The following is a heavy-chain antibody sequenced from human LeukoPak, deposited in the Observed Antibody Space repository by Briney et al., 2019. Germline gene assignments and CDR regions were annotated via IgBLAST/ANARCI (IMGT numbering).Heavy chain of an antibody. CDR2: ISSSSSTI. V-gene: IGHV3-48*01. D-gene: IGHD1-7*01. Sequence: GGSLRLSCAASGFTFSSYSMNWVRQAPGKGLEWVSYISSSSSTIYYADSVKGRFTISRDNAKDSLYLQMNSLRAEDTAVYYCARDELELDLDYWGQGTLVTVSS. CDR3: ARDELELDLDY. J-gene: IGHJ4*02. CDR1: GFTFSSYS.